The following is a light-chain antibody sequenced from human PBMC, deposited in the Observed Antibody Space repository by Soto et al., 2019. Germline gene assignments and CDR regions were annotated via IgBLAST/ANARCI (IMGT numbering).Light chain of an antibody. CDR3: GSWDSSLSAYV. Sequence: QSALTQPASVSGSPGQSIAISCTGTSSDVGGYEFVSWYQQHPGKAPKLLIYDDNKRPSGIPDRFSGSKSGTSATLGITGFQTGDEADYYCGSWDSSLSAYVFGTGTKLTVL. J-gene: IGLJ1*01. V-gene: IGLV1-51*01. CDR1: SSDVGGYEF. CDR2: DDN.